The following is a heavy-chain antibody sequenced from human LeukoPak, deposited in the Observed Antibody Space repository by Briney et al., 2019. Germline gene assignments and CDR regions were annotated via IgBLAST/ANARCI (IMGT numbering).Heavy chain of an antibody. Sequence: SETLSLTCAVSGGSFSGYYWSWIRQPPGKGLEWIGEIYHSGSTNYNPSLKSRVTISVDTSKNQFSLKLSSVTAADTAVYYCARSSATIVLLSFSPYCDYWGQGTLVTVSS. CDR2: IYHSGST. CDR1: GGSFSGYY. D-gene: IGHD5-12*01. CDR3: ARSSATIVLLSFSPYCDY. V-gene: IGHV4-34*01. J-gene: IGHJ4*02.